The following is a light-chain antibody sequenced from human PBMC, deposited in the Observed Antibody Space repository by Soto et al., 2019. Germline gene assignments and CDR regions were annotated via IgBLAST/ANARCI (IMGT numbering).Light chain of an antibody. CDR2: AAS. CDR1: QDISNY. J-gene: IGKJ1*01. Sequence: DIQMTQSPSSLSASVGDRVTITYRATQDISNYLAWYQQKPGKVPNLLIYAASTLQSGVPSRFSGSGSGTDFTLTISSLQPEDVATYYCQKYNSAPPCTFGQGTKVEI. CDR3: QKYNSAPPCT. V-gene: IGKV1-27*01.